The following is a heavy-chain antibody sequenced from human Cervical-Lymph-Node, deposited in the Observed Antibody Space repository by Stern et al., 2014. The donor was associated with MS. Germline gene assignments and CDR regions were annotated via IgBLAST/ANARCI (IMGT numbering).Heavy chain of an antibody. V-gene: IGHV3-9*01. Sequence: QLVESGGGLIQPGRSLRLSCVASGFTFDNYPIHWVRQAPGQGPEWVSGISRNSGSIGSADSVNGRSTISRNTPKQTLVLQMNSLRPEDTALYYCAKDLRKDYYDSSGYGWYFDLWGRGTLVIVSS. D-gene: IGHD3-22*01. CDR2: ISRNSGSI. CDR3: AKDLRKDYYDSSGYGWYFDL. CDR1: GFTFDNYP. J-gene: IGHJ2*01.